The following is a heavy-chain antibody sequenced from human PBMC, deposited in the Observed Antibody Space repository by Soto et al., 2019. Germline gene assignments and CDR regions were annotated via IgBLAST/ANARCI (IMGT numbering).Heavy chain of an antibody. CDR3: ARAPGVGYDFGSGYTPLDAFDI. CDR2: IIPIFGTA. J-gene: IGHJ3*02. D-gene: IGHD3-3*01. V-gene: IGHV1-69*01. CDR1: GGTFSSYA. Sequence: QVQLVQSGAEVKKPGSSVKVSCKASGGTFSSYAISWVRQAPGQWLEWMGGIIPIFGTANYAQKFQGRVTITADESTSTVYMGLSSLRSEDTAVYYCARAPGVGYDFGSGYTPLDAFDIWGQGTMVTVSS.